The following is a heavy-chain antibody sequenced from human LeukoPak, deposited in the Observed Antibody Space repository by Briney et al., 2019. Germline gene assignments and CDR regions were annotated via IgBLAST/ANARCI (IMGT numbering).Heavy chain of an antibody. V-gene: IGHV4-61*01. J-gene: IGHJ4*02. Sequence: PSETLSLTCTVSGYSISSDYYWSWIRQPPGKGLEWIGYIYYSGSTNYNPSLKSRVTISVDTSKNQFSLKLSSVTAADTAVYYCARGDPSSGSPLLDYWGQGTLVTVSS. CDR1: GYSISSDYY. CDR3: ARGDPSSGSPLLDY. D-gene: IGHD3-22*01. CDR2: IYYSGST.